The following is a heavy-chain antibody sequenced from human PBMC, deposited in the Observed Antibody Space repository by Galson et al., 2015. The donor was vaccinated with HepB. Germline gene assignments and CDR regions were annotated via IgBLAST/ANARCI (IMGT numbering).Heavy chain of an antibody. Sequence: SLRLSCAASGFTFNNYGIHWVRQAPGKGLEWVAVISYDGTSKYYADSVEGRFTISRDNSKNTLYLQMNSLRPEDTAIDYCAKGGYYDFWSAYDSWGQGALVTVSS. CDR1: GFTFNNYG. CDR3: AKGGYYDFWSAYDS. CDR2: ISYDGTSK. V-gene: IGHV3-30*18. J-gene: IGHJ4*02. D-gene: IGHD3-3*01.